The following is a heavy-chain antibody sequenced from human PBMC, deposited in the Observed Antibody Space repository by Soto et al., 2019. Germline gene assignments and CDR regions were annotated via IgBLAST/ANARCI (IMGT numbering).Heavy chain of an antibody. J-gene: IGHJ4*02. V-gene: IGHV3-66*01. CDR2: IYSGGST. CDR1: GFTVSSNY. CDR3: ASQPPYYDYIWGSYRSDYFDY. Sequence: GGSLRLSCAASGFTVSSNYMSWVRQAPGKGLEWVSVIYSGGSTYYADSVKGRFTISRNNSKNKPYLQMNSLRAEDTAVEYGASQPPYYDYIWGSYRSDYFDYWGQGTLVTVSS. D-gene: IGHD3-16*02.